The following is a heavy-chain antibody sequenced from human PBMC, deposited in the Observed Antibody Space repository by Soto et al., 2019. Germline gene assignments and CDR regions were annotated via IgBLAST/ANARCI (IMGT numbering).Heavy chain of an antibody. D-gene: IGHD6-19*01. CDR1: GFTFSSYS. V-gene: IGHV3-48*02. CDR3: GRDRGYIAVAGGGFDS. J-gene: IGHJ4*02. CDR2: ISSSSSTI. Sequence: EVQLVESGGGLVQPGGSLRLSCAASGFTFSSYSMNWVRQAPGKGLEWVSYISSSSSTIYYADSVKGRFTISRDNAKNSLYLQMNGLRDEDRVVFYWGRDRGYIAVAGGGFDSGGQGTLVPVPS.